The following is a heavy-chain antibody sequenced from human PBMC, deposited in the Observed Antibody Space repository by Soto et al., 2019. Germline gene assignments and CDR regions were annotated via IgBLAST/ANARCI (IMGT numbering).Heavy chain of an antibody. D-gene: IGHD3-10*01. CDR1: GFIFTSYD. J-gene: IGHJ5*02. CDR3: AGESMVRGVIITSRWFAP. Sequence: QVQLVQSGVEVKKPGASVKVSCKATGFIFTSYDINWMRQAPGQRLEWMGWINAANGNTKNSQKFQGRVTITSDTSANTVYLELSSLRSEDTAVYYCAGESMVRGVIITSRWFAPWGQGTLVTVSS. CDR2: INAANGNT. V-gene: IGHV1-3*01.